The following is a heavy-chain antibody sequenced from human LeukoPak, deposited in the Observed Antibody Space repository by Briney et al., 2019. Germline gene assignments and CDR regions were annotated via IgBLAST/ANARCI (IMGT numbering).Heavy chain of an antibody. CDR1: GYIFTSYF. Sequence: ASVKVSCKASGYIFTSYFMHWVRQAPGQGLEWMGLINPSGGSTRYAQKFQGRVTMTRDMSTSTVYMELSSLRSEDTAVYYCARATLVRYFDWLRKENWFDPWGQGTLVTVSS. CDR2: INPSGGST. V-gene: IGHV1-46*01. D-gene: IGHD3-9*01. J-gene: IGHJ5*02. CDR3: ARATLVRYFDWLRKENWFDP.